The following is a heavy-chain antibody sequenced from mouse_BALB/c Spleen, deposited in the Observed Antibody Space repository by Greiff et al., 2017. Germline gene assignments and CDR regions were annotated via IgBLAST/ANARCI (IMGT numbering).Heavy chain of an antibody. CDR1: GFSLTSYG. J-gene: IGHJ2*01. V-gene: IGHV2-9*02. Sequence: VMLVESGPGLVAPSQSLSITCTVSGFSLTSYGVHWVRQPPGKGLEWLGVIWAGGSTNYNSALMSRLSISKDNSKSQVFLKMNSLQTDDTAMYYCARDQGDGNYLLDYWGQGTTLTVSS. CDR2: IWAGGST. D-gene: IGHD2-1*01. CDR3: ARDQGDGNYLLDY.